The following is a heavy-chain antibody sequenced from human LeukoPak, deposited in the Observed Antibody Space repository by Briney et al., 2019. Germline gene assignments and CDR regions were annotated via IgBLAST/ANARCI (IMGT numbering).Heavy chain of an antibody. Sequence: GASVKVSCKASGYTFTSYAMHWVRQAPGQRLEWMGWSNAGNGNTKYSQEFQGRVTITRDTSASTAYMELSSLRSDDTAVYYCARDPHSSSYLNYYYGMDVWGQGTTVTVSS. CDR2: SNAGNGNT. CDR1: GYTFTSYA. V-gene: IGHV1-3*02. D-gene: IGHD6-13*01. CDR3: ARDPHSSSYLNYYYGMDV. J-gene: IGHJ6*02.